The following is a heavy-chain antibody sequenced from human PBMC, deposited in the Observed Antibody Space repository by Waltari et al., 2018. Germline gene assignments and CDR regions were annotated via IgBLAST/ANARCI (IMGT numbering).Heavy chain of an antibody. CDR2: IYYSGST. CDR1: GGSISSSSYY. CDR3: AREYMVQGVIVH. V-gene: IGHV4-39*07. J-gene: IGHJ4*02. Sequence: QLQLQESGPGLVKPSETLSLTCTVSGGSISSSSYYWGWIRQPPGKGLEWIGSIYYSGSTYYNPSLKSRVTISVDTSKNQFSLKLSSVTAADKAVYYCAREYMVQGVIVHWGQGTLVTVSS. D-gene: IGHD3-10*01.